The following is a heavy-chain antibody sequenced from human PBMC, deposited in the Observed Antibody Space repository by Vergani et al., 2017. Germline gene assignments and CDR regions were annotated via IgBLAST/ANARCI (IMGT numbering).Heavy chain of an antibody. CDR2: INPSGGHT. Sequence: VQVVQSGAEVKKSGASVKVSCKTSGYTFSNYYMHWVRQAPGQGLEWMGIINPSGGHTNSAQKFQGRVTMTRDTSTSTVYMELSSLRSEDTAIYYCTRGDYGILTGYRYWGQGTLVTVSA. V-gene: IGHV1-46*03. D-gene: IGHD3-9*01. CDR3: TRGDYGILTGYRY. CDR1: GYTFSNYY. J-gene: IGHJ4*02.